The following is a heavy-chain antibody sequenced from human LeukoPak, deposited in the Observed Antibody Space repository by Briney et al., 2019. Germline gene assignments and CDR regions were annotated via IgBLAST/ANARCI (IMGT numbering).Heavy chain of an antibody. J-gene: IGHJ3*01. CDR2: INPNSGGT. Sequence: LGASVKVSCKASGYTFTGYYMHWVRQAPGQGLEWMGWINPNSGGTNYAQKFQGRVTMTRDTSISTAYMELSRLRSDDTAVYYCARDVRSWELHLPGGVWGQGTMVTVSS. CDR3: ARDVRSWELHLPGGV. CDR1: GYTFTGYY. V-gene: IGHV1-2*03. D-gene: IGHD1-26*01.